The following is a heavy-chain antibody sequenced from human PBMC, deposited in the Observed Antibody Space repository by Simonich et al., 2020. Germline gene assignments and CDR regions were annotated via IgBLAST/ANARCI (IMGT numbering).Heavy chain of an antibody. D-gene: IGHD5-12*01. Sequence: EVQLVESGGGLVQPGGSLRLSCAASGFTFSSYSMNWVRQAPGKGLEWVSYISRSSSTISYADSVKGRFTISRDKAKNSLYLQMNSLRAEDTAVYYCARDSSYYAFDIWGQGTMVTVSS. CDR2: ISRSSSTI. J-gene: IGHJ3*02. CDR3: ARDSSYYAFDI. V-gene: IGHV3-48*01. CDR1: GFTFSSYS.